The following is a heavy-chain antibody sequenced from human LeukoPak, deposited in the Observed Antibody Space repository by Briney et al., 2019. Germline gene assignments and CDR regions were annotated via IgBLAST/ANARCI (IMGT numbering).Heavy chain of an antibody. CDR3: ARIGSGSYDY. CDR1: GYRFTSYW. V-gene: IGHV1-69*01. J-gene: IGHJ4*02. Sequence: MISCKGSGYRFTSYWISWVRQAPGQGLEWMGGIIPIFGTANYAQKFQGRVTITADESTSTAYMELSSLRSEDTAVYYCARIGSGSYDYWGQGTLVTVSS. CDR2: IIPIFGTA. D-gene: IGHD1-26*01.